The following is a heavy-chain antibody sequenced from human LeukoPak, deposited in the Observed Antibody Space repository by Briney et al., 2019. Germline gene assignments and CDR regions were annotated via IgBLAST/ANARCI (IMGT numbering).Heavy chain of an antibody. CDR1: GFTLSSYS. CDR3: ARGGGYSSGWSDY. Sequence: GGSLRLSCAASGFTLSSYSMNWVRQAPGKGLEWVSSISSSSSYIYYADSVKGGFTISRDNAKNSLYLQMNSLRAEDTAVYYCARGGGYSSGWSDYWGQGTLVTVSS. CDR2: ISSSSSYI. J-gene: IGHJ4*02. V-gene: IGHV3-21*01. D-gene: IGHD6-19*01.